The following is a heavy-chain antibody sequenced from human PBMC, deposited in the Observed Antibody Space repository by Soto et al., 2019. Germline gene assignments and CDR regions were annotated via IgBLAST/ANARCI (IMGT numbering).Heavy chain of an antibody. D-gene: IGHD3-9*01. CDR2: ISNDGTTE. CDR1: GFALSGYG. J-gene: IGHJ6*02. CDR3: ARAHYDFLTGGDQYYFYGLDV. Sequence: QVHLVESGGGVVPPGRSLRLSCAASGFALSGYGMHWVRQAPGKGLEWVAAISNDGTTEAYADSVKGRITIARDKSQNKLHLQMSSLRPGDTAVYYCARAHYDFLTGGDQYYFYGLDVWGQGTTVTVSS. V-gene: IGHV3-30*03.